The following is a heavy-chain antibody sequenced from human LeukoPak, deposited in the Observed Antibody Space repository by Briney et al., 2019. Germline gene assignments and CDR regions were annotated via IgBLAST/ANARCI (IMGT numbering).Heavy chain of an antibody. CDR1: GGSISSHF. CDR2: IYHSGGT. J-gene: IGHJ6*02. CDR3: ASTLNGYSSSWYPYYYYGMDV. D-gene: IGHD6-13*01. V-gene: IGHV4-59*08. Sequence: NPSETLSLTCTVSGGSISSHFWSWIRQPPGKGLEWIGYIYHSGGTNYNPSLKSRVTISVDTSKNQFSLKLSSVTAADTAVYYCASTLNGYSSSWYPYYYYGMDVWGQGTTVTVSS.